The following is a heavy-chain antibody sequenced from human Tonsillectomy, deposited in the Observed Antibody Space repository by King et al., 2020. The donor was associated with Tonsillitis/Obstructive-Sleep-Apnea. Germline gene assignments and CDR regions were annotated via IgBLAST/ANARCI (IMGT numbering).Heavy chain of an antibody. CDR2: IYYSGIT. V-gene: IGHV4-59*01. CDR3: AREVVPAATNYYYYGMDV. J-gene: IGHJ6*02. D-gene: IGHD2-2*01. Sequence: QLQESGPGLVKPSETLSLTCTVSGGSISSYYWSWIRQPPGKGLEWIGYIYYSGITNYNPSLKSRVTISVDTSKNQFSLKLSSVTAADTAVYYCAREVVPAATNYYYYGMDVWGQGTTVTVSS. CDR1: GGSISSYY.